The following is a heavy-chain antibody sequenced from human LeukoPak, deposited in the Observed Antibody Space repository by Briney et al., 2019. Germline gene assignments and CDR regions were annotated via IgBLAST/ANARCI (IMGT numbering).Heavy chain of an antibody. CDR3: ARSTTYYDFWSGYYHYGMDV. CDR2: INHSGST. V-gene: IGHV4-34*01. D-gene: IGHD3-3*01. Sequence: SETLSLTCAVYGGSFSGYYWSWIRQPPGKGLEWIGEINHSGSTNYNPSLKSRVTISVDRSKNQFSLKLSSVTAADTAVYYCARSTTYYDFWSGYYHYGMDVWGQGTTVTVSS. J-gene: IGHJ6*02. CDR1: GGSFSGYY.